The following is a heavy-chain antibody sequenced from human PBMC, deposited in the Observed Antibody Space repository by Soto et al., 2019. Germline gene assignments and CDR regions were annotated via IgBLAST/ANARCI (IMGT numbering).Heavy chain of an antibody. CDR3: ATVVYGSGSYTPTIGYFDY. CDR2: IYYSGST. Sequence: SETLSLTCTVSGGSISSYYWSWIRQPPGKGLEWVGYIYYSGSTNYNPSLKSRVTISVDTSKNQFSLKLSSVTAADTAVYYCATVVYGSGSYTPTIGYFDYWGQGTLVTVSS. V-gene: IGHV4-59*08. J-gene: IGHJ4*02. D-gene: IGHD3-10*01. CDR1: GGSISSYY.